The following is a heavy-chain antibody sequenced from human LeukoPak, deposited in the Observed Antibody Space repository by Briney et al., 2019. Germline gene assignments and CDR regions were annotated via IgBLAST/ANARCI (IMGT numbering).Heavy chain of an antibody. J-gene: IGHJ4*02. D-gene: IGHD2-15*01. CDR1: GFTFITYT. Sequence: GGSLRLSCAASGFTFITYTMNWVRQAPGKGLEWVSSISSSSNYIYYADSVKGRFTISRDNAKNSLYLQMNSLRAEDTAVYYCASGGSWNFDYWGQGTLVTVSS. CDR3: ASGGSWNFDY. CDR2: ISSSSNYI. V-gene: IGHV3-21*01.